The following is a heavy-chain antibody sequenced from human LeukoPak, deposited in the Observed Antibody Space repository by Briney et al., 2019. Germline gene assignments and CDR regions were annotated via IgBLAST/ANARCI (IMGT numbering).Heavy chain of an antibody. CDR2: INPNTGGT. CDR3: ASTNDYGDFVYFQH. V-gene: IGHV1-2*02. J-gene: IGHJ1*01. Sequence: ASVKVSCKASGYTFTGYYMHWVRPAPGQGLEWMGWINPNTGGTNYAQKFQGRVTMTRDTSISTAYMELIRLSSDDTAIYYCASTNDYGDFVYFQHWGQGTLVTVSS. CDR1: GYTFTGYY. D-gene: IGHD4-17*01.